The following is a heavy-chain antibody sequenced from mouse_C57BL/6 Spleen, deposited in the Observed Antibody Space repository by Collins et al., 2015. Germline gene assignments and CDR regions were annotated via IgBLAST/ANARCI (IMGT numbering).Heavy chain of an antibody. CDR1: GFSLTSYG. D-gene: IGHD1-1*01. CDR3: ANHYGSSYVGAMDY. V-gene: IGHV2-6-5*01. J-gene: IGHJ4*01. Sequence: QVQLKQSGPGLVQPSQSLSITCTVSGFSLTSYGVSWIRQPPGKGLEWLGVIWGGGSTYYNSALKSRLSISKDNSKSQVFLKMNSLQTDDTAMYYCANHYGSSYVGAMDYWGQGTSVTVSS. CDR2: IWGGGST.